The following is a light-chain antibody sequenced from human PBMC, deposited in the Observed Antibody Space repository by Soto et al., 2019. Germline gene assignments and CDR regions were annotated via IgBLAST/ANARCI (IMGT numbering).Light chain of an antibody. J-gene: IGKJ5*01. CDR1: QFLSSY. Sequence: EIVFTQSPATLSVSLGDRASLSCRASQFLSSYLAWYQQKPGQPPTLLIYEATTRAAGIPARFSGSRSGTDFTLTISSVEPEDFAMYYCHQRNKFGQGTRLEIK. CDR3: HQRNK. CDR2: EAT. V-gene: IGKV3-11*01.